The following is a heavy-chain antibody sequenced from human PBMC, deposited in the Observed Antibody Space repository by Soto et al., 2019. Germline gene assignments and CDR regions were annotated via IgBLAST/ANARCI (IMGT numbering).Heavy chain of an antibody. CDR2: ISGNGGRT. V-gene: IGHV3-23*01. CDR3: AKDPFYYGSGDYYTLRATFDY. CDR1: GFTFSDDA. D-gene: IGHD3-10*01. J-gene: IGHJ4*02. Sequence: GGSLRLSCAASGFTFSDDAMTWVRQAPGQGLEWVSVISGNGGRTYSADSVKGRFTISRDNSKNTLYLQMNSLRAEDAAVYYCAKDPFYYGSGDYYTLRATFDYWGPGTLVTVSS.